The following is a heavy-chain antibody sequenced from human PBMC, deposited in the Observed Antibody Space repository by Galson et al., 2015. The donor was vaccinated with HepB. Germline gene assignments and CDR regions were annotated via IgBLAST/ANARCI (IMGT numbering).Heavy chain of an antibody. V-gene: IGHV3-23*01. CDR3: VKEGSWFGGDWFDP. Sequence: SLRLSCAGSGFIFRHHAMAWIRQAPGKGLAWVSGINGRGSTRSYSDAVKGRFSISRDNSKDTVFLQMDNLRAEDTAAYYCVKEGSWFGGDWFDPWGQRALVTVS. J-gene: IGHJ5*02. CDR2: INGRGSTR. CDR1: GFIFRHHA. D-gene: IGHD3-16*01.